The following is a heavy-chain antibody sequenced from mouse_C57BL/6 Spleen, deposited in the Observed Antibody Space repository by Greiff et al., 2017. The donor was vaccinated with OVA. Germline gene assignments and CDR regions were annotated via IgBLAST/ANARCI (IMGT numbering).Heavy chain of an antibody. CDR2: IYPGDGDT. CDR1: GYAFSSSW. J-gene: IGHJ2*01. V-gene: IGHV1-82*01. CDR3: AREGVLRYFDY. Sequence: QVQLQQSGPELVKPGASVKISCKASGYAFSSSWMNWVKQRPGKGLEWIGRIYPGDGDTNYNGMFKGKATLTADKSSSTAYMQLSSLTSEDSAVYFCAREGVLRYFDYWGQGTTLTVSS. D-gene: IGHD1-1*01.